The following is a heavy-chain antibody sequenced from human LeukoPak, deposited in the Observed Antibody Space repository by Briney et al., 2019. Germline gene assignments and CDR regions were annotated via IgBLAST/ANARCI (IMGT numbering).Heavy chain of an antibody. CDR2: MNQRGSM. J-gene: IGHJ4*02. D-gene: IGHD1-26*01. V-gene: IGHV4-34*01. CDR1: GASFTGYY. Sequence: SETLSLTCDVYGASFTGYYWSWIRQSPGKGLEWIGEMNQRGSMNYNASLKSRVTISADTSKNHFSLNLSSVTAADTAVYFCARGVGDTTFGLADYWGQGTLVTVSS. CDR3: ARGVGDTTFGLADY.